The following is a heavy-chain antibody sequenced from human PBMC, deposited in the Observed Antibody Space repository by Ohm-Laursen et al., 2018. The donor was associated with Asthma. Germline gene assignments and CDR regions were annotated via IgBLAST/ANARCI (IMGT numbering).Heavy chain of an antibody. J-gene: IGHJ4*02. Sequence: SLRLSCAASGFTFSSYAMHWVRQAPGKGLEWVSLISYDGRNDYYADSVKGRFTISRDNSKNTLYLQMNSLRPDDTAVYYCARDVMEWYLPAFDFWGQGTLVTVSS. V-gene: IGHV3-30*04. CDR3: ARDVMEWYLPAFDF. D-gene: IGHD3-3*01. CDR2: ISYDGRND. CDR1: GFTFSSYA.